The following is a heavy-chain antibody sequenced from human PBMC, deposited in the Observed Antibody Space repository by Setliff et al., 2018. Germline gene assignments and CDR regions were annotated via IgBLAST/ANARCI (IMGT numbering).Heavy chain of an antibody. Sequence: ETLSLTCAVFGGSFSSFYWSWIRQPPGKGLEWIGIISHSGSTYYNPSLKGRVTLSVDTTKNQFSLKLTSMTAADTAVYFCARHLLVQGTYHFDYWGQGSPVTVSS. J-gene: IGHJ4*02. CDR2: ISHSGST. D-gene: IGHD3-10*01. CDR3: ARHLLVQGTYHFDY. CDR1: GGSFSSFY. V-gene: IGHV4-34*01.